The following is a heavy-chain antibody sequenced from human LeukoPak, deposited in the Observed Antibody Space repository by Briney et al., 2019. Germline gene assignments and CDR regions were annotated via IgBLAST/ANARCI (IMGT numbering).Heavy chain of an antibody. Sequence: GSLRLSCTASGFSFSSYWMHWVRQVPGKGLVWVSCLNSDGTRINYADSVKGRFTISRDNAKNTLYLQMNSLRVEDTAVYYCIRDGLLWYGGATWGQGTMVTVSS. CDR1: GFSFSSYW. CDR3: IRDGLLWYGGAT. D-gene: IGHD2-21*01. CDR2: LNSDGTRI. J-gene: IGHJ3*01. V-gene: IGHV3-74*01.